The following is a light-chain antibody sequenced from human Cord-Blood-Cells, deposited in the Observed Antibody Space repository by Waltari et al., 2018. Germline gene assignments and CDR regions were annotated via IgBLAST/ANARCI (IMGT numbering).Light chain of an antibody. Sequence: SALTQSAFVSRFIRSSIIISSAATFCDCAGYNSVSGYQQHPGKAPKLIIYDVSNRPSGVSNRFSGSKSGNTASLTISALQAEDEADYYCSSYTSSSTVVFGGGTKLTVL. CDR1: FCDCAGYNS. V-gene: IGLV2-14*01. CDR2: DVS. J-gene: IGLJ2*01. CDR3: SSYTSSSTVV.